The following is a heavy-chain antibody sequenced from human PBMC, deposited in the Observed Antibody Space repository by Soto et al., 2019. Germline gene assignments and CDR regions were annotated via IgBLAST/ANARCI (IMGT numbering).Heavy chain of an antibody. CDR2: IYYSGST. J-gene: IGHJ4*02. V-gene: IGHV4-30-4*01. D-gene: IGHD3-16*01. CDR1: GGSISSGDYY. CDR3: ARDLGGGMTLDY. Sequence: SETLSLTRTVSGGSISSGDYYWSWIRQPPGKGLEWIGYIYYSGSTYYNPSLKSRVTISVDTSKNQFSLKLSSVTAADTAVYYCARDLGGGMTLDYWGQGTLVTVSS.